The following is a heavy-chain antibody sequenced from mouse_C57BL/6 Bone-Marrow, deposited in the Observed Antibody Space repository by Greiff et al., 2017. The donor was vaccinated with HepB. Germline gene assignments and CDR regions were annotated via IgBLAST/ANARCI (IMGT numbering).Heavy chain of an antibody. CDR3: TCYYGSSWYFDV. CDR1: GFNIKDDY. Sequence: EVQLQQSGAELVRPGASVKLSCTASGFNIKDDYMHWVKQRPEQGLEWIGWIDPENGDTEYASKFQGKATITADTSSNTAYLQLSSLTSEDTAVYYCTCYYGSSWYFDVWGTGTTVTVSS. V-gene: IGHV14-4*01. CDR2: IDPENGDT. J-gene: IGHJ1*03. D-gene: IGHD1-1*01.